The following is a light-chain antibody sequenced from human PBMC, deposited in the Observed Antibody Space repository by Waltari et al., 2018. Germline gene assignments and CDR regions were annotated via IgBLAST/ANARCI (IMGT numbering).Light chain of an antibody. CDR3: QVWDANNEPGL. V-gene: IGLV3-21*01. CDR1: NIGTKS. Sequence: SYVLTQPPSVSVAPGETARITCGGNNIGTKSVHWYRQKPGQAPVLVISYDSDRPSGIPEGVSGSNAGDTATLTIGRVEAGDEADYYCQVWDANNEPGLFGTGTEVTV. CDR2: YDS. J-gene: IGLJ1*01.